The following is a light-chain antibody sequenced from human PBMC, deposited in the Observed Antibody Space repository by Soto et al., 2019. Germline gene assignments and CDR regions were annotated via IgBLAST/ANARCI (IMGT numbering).Light chain of an antibody. CDR2: AAS. CDR1: QGISNF. V-gene: IGKV1-27*01. J-gene: IGKJ4*01. CDR3: QKYNSAPPSLT. Sequence: DIQMTQSPSSLSASVGDRVTFTCRASQGISNFLAWYQQKPGRAPKLLIYAASTLQSGVPSRFSGSGSGTDFTLTISSLQPEDVATYSCQKYNSAPPSLTFGGGTKVEIK.